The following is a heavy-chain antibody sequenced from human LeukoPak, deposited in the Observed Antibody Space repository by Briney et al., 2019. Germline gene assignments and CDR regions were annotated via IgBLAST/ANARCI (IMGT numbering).Heavy chain of an antibody. CDR3: ASSIDGDYGGWFDP. V-gene: IGHV4-39*01. D-gene: IGHD4-17*01. CDR2: IYYSASH. J-gene: IGHJ5*02. Sequence: SETLSLTCTVSGGSISSSSYNWGWIRQPPGKGLEWIGSIYYSASHYYNPSLKSRVTISVDTSKNQFSLKLSSVTAADTAVYYCASSIDGDYGGWFDPWGRGTLVTVSS. CDR1: GGSISSSSYN.